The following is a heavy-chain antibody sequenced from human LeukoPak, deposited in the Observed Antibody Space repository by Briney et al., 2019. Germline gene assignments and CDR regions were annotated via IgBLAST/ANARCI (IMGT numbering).Heavy chain of an antibody. CDR2: ISPYNGNT. CDR3: ARGDFWSGYSGYYFDY. Sequence: GASVKVSCKASGYTFTSYDISWVRQAPGQGLEWMGWISPYNGNTNYAQKLQGRVTMDTDTSTSTAYMELRSLRSDDTAAYYCARGDFWSGYSGYYFDYWGQGTLVTVSS. D-gene: IGHD3-3*01. V-gene: IGHV1-18*01. CDR1: GYTFTSYD. J-gene: IGHJ4*02.